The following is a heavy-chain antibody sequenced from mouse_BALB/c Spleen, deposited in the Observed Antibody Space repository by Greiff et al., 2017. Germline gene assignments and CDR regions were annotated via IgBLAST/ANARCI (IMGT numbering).Heavy chain of an antibody. J-gene: IGHJ2*01. V-gene: IGHV1-15*01. CDR3: TRPSWVYYFDY. Sequence: QVQLQQSGAELVRPGASVTLSCKASGYTFTDYEMHWVKQTPVHGLEWIGAIDPETGGTAYNQKFKGKATLTADKSSSTAYMELRSLTSEDSAVYYCTRPSWVYYFDYWGQGTTLAVAS. D-gene: IGHD4-1*01. CDR1: GYTFTDYE. CDR2: IDPETGGT.